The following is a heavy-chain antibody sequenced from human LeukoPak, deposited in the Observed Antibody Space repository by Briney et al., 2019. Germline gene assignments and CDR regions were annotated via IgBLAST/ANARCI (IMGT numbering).Heavy chain of an antibody. D-gene: IGHD3-10*01. CDR3: ASFSPMAAYYFDY. J-gene: IGHJ4*02. CDR2: INHSGST. Sequence: SETLSLTCAVSGGSFSGYYWSWIRQPPGKGLEWIGEINHSGSTNYNPSLKSRVTISVDTSKNQFSLKLSSVTAADTAVYYCASFSPMAAYYFDYWGQGTLVTVSS. CDR1: GGSFSGYY. V-gene: IGHV4-34*01.